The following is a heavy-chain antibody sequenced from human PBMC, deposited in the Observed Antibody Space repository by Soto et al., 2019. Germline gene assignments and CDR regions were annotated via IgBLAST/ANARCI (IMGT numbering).Heavy chain of an antibody. J-gene: IGHJ5*02. CDR1: GGSISSYY. CDR3: ARDIIVGATQTWFDP. CDR2: IYTSGST. V-gene: IGHV4-4*07. D-gene: IGHD1-26*01. Sequence: SETLSLTCTVSGGSISSYYWSWIRQPAGKGLEWIGRIYTSGSTNYNPSLKSRVTMSVDTSKNQFSLKLSSVTAADTAVYYCARDIIVGATQTWFDPWGQGTLVTAPQ.